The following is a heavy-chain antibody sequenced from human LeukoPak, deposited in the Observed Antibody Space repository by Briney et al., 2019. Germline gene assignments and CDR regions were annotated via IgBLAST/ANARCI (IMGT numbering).Heavy chain of an antibody. V-gene: IGHV3-21*01. CDR2: ISSSSSYI. CDR3: ARDLGGWYLTDY. D-gene: IGHD6-19*01. Sequence: GGSLRLSCAASGFTFSSYSMNWVRQAPGKGLEWVSSISSSSSYIYYADSVKGRFTISRDNAKNSLYLQMNSQRAEDTAVYYCARDLGGWYLTDYWGQGTLVTVSS. J-gene: IGHJ4*02. CDR1: GFTFSSYS.